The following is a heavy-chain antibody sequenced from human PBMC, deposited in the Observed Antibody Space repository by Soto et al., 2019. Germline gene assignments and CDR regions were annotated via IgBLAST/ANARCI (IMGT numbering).Heavy chain of an antibody. D-gene: IGHD3-9*01. CDR2: IYYRGYT. J-gene: IGHJ2*01. CDR3: AKDIGFFFSSRRRHTRLAPGLGIPAEPPSDL. V-gene: IGHV4-38-2*02. Sequence: PGQGLEWIGSIYYRGYTNYNPSLKSRVTISVDTSKNQFSLKLSSVSAADTALYYCAKDIGFFFSSRRRHTRLAPGLGIPAEPPSDL.